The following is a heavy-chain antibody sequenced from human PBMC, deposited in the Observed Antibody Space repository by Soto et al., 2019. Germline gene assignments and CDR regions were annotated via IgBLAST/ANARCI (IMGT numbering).Heavy chain of an antibody. J-gene: IGHJ5*02. CDR1: GYTFTSYD. Sequence: ASVKVSCKASGYTFTSYDINWVRQATGQGLEWMGWMNPNSGHTNYAQKFQGRVTMTRNTSISTAYMELTSLRSEDTAFYYCASGMSTTWGQGTLVTVSS. CDR3: ASGMSTT. V-gene: IGHV1-8*01. D-gene: IGHD2-2*01. CDR2: MNPNSGHT.